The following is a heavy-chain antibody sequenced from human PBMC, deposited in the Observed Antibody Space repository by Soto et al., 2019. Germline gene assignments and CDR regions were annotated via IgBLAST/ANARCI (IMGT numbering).Heavy chain of an antibody. D-gene: IGHD6-13*01. CDR2: IDWDDDK. J-gene: IGHJ4*02. V-gene: IGHV2-70*01. Sequence: SGPTLVNPTQTLTLTCTFSGFSLSTSGMCVSWIRQPPGKALEWLALIDWDDDKYYSTSLKTRLTIPKDTSKNQVVLTMTNMDPVDPATYYCARMTARAAGPEYYFAYWGQGTLVTVSS. CDR3: ARMTARAAGPEYYFAY. CDR1: GFSLSTSGMC.